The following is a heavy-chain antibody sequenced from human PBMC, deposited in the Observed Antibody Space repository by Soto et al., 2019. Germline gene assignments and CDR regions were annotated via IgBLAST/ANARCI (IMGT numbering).Heavy chain of an antibody. D-gene: IGHD5-12*01. CDR1: GFTFSSYA. V-gene: IGHV3-23*01. CDR2: ISGSGGST. J-gene: IGHJ3*02. Sequence: GGSLRLSCAASGFTFSSYAMSWVRQAPGKGLEWVSAISGSGGSTDYADSVKGRFNISRDNSKNTLYLQMNSLRDEDTAVYYCAKDLRDGYNYLPKEMVAFDIWGQGTMVTVSS. CDR3: AKDLRDGYNYLPKEMVAFDI.